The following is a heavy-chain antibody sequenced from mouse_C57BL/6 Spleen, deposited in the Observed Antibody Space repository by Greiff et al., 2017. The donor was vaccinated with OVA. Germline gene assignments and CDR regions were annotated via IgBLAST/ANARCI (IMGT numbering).Heavy chain of an antibody. CDR2: INPNNGGT. CDR3: ARSPPDGYYEYYFDY. J-gene: IGHJ2*01. V-gene: IGHV1-26*01. D-gene: IGHD2-3*01. CDR1: GYTFTDYY. Sequence: EVQLQQSGPELVKPGASVKISCKASGYTFTDYYMNWVKQSHGKSLEWIGDINPNNGGTSYNQKFKGKATLTVDKSSSTAYMELRSLTSEDSAVYYCARSPPDGYYEYYFDYWGQGTTLTVSS.